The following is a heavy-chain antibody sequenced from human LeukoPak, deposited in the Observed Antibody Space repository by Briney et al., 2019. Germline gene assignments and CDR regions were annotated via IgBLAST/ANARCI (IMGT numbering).Heavy chain of an antibody. V-gene: IGHV4-34*01. CDR3: ARYLDYGGNSRVFQH. J-gene: IGHJ1*01. D-gene: IGHD4-23*01. Sequence: PSETLSLTCAVYGGSLGAYYWTWIRQPPGKGLEWIGEINHGGSTNYNPSLKSRVTISIDTSKNQFSLKLSFVTAADTAFYYCARYLDYGGNSRVFQHWGQGTLVTVSS. CDR2: INHGGST. CDR1: GGSLGAYY.